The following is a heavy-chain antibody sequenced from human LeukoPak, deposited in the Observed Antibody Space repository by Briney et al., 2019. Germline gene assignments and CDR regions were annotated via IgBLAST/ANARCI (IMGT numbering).Heavy chain of an antibody. D-gene: IGHD2-15*01. CDR3: ALRYCSGGSCYSGAWFDP. Sequence: ASVKVSCKASGGTFSSYAISWVRQAPGQGLEWMGRIIPIFGIANYAQKFQGRVTITADKSTSTAYMELSSLRSEDTAVYYCALRYCSGGSCYSGAWFDPWGQGTQVTVSS. CDR1: GGTFSSYA. V-gene: IGHV1-69*04. J-gene: IGHJ5*02. CDR2: IIPIFGIA.